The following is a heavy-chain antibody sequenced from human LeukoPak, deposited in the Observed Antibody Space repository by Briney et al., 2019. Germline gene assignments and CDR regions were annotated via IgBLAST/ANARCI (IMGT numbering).Heavy chain of an antibody. J-gene: IGHJ4*02. CDR3: AREGYYDSSGYSIRFSY. V-gene: IGHV3-74*01. D-gene: IGHD3-22*01. CDR1: EFTFSSYW. CDR2: INSDGRTT. Sequence: GGSXXLSXEXXEFTFSSYWMHWVRQAPGKGLVWVSRINSDGRTTIYADSVKGRFTISRDKAKNTLYLQMNSLRAEDTAVYYCAREGYYDSSGYSIRFSYWGQGTLVTVSS.